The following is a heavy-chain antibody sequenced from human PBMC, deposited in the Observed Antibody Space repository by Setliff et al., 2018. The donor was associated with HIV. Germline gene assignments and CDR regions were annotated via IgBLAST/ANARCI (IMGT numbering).Heavy chain of an antibody. J-gene: IGHJ6*02. D-gene: IGHD6-6*01. V-gene: IGHV4-34*01. CDR1: GGSFSGYY. Sequence: SETLSLTCAVYGGSFSGYYWSWIRQPPGKGLEWIGEINHSGSTNYNPSLKSRVAISVDMSKNQFSLKLSSVTAADTAVYYCARSPSYSSSFPYYYYSMDVWGQGTTVTVSS. CDR2: INHSGST. CDR3: ARSPSYSSSFPYYYYSMDV.